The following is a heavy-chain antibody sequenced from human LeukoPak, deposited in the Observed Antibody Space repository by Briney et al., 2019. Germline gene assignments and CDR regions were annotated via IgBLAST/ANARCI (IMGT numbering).Heavy chain of an antibody. CDR1: GYTLTELS. J-gene: IGHJ3*02. CDR2: FDPEDGET. CDR3: ARLNDAFDI. D-gene: IGHD3-16*01. V-gene: IGHV1-24*01. Sequence: ASVKVSCKVSGYTLTELSMHWVRQAPGKGLEWMGGFDPEDGETIYAQKFQGRVTITTDESTSTAYMELSSLRSEDTAVYYCARLNDAFDIWGQGTMVTVSS.